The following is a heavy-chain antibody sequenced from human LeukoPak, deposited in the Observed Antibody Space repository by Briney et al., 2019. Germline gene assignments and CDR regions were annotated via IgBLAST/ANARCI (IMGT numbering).Heavy chain of an antibody. J-gene: IGHJ6*03. CDR1: GYTFTSYA. D-gene: IGHD1-26*01. CDR2: INAGNGNT. CDR3: ARAEHSGSYPPPGAYYYYMDV. Sequence: PGASVKVSCKASGYTFTSYAMHWVRQAPGQRLEWMGWINAGNGNTKYSQEFQGRVTITRDTSASTAYMELSSLRSEDMAVYYCARAEHSGSYPPPGAYYYYMDVWGKGTTVTVSS. V-gene: IGHV1-3*03.